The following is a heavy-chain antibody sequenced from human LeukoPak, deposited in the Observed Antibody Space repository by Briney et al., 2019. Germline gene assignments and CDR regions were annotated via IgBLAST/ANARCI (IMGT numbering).Heavy chain of an antibody. V-gene: IGHV1-18*01. D-gene: IGHD6-19*01. CDR1: GYKFINYG. CDR3: ARDLSSGWNDY. Sequence: ASVKVSCKASGYKFINYGNNWVRQAPGQGLEWMGWINAYLRQTTYAQKFQDRVTMTTDTSTSTAYMELGSLTSDDTAVYYCARDLSSGWNDYWGQGSLVTVAS. CDR2: INAYLRQT. J-gene: IGHJ4*02.